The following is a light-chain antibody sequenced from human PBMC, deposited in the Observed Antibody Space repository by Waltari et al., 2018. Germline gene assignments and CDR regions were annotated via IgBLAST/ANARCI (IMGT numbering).Light chain of an antibody. CDR3: QKYGTLPAT. J-gene: IGKJ1*01. V-gene: IGKV3-20*01. Sequence: EIVLTNSTGSLYLSQGERATLSCRFSQSVSRWLAWYQQKPGQAPRLLIYDASSRATGIPDRFSGSGSGTDFSLTISSLEPEDFAVYYCQKYGTLPATFGQGTKVEIK. CDR2: DAS. CDR1: QSVSRW.